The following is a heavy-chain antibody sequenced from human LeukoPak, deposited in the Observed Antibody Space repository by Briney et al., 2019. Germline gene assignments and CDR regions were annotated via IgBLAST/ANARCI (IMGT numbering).Heavy chain of an antibody. J-gene: IGHJ6*02. CDR2: IYSGGST. CDR3: AREIGAYGSGSSTSYYYYYGMDV. CDR1: GFTVSSNY. Sequence: GGSLRLSCAASGFTVSSNYMSWVRQAPGKGLEWVSVIYSGGSTYYADSVKGRFTISRDNSKNTLYLQMNSLRAEDTAVYYCAREIGAYGSGSSTSYYYYYGMDVWGQGTTVTVSS. D-gene: IGHD3-10*01. V-gene: IGHV3-66*01.